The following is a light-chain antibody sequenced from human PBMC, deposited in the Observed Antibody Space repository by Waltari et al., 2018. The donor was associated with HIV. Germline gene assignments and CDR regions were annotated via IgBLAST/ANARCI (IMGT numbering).Light chain of an antibody. CDR1: QSVSNNY. V-gene: IGKV3-20*01. Sequence: IVLPPYPGTLSLPAGYRATLSCGASQSVSNNYLVWYQQKPGQAPRLLIYDASSRATGIPDRFSGSGSGTDFTLTISRLEPEDSAVYYCQQYGSSPPYTFGQGTKLEIK. J-gene: IGKJ2*01. CDR3: QQYGSSPPYT. CDR2: DAS.